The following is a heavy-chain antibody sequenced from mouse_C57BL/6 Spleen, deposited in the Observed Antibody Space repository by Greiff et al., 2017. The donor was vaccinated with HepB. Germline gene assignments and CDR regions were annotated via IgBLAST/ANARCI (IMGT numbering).Heavy chain of an antibody. V-gene: IGHV1-42*01. CDR3: ARLGLRGYFDV. CDR1: GYSFTGYY. Sequence: EVKLMESGPELVKPGASVKISCKASGYSFTGYYMNWVKQSPEKSLEWIGEINPSTGGTTYNQKFKAKATLTVDKSSSTAYMQLKSLTSEDSAVYYCARLGLRGYFDVWGTGTTVTVSS. J-gene: IGHJ1*03. D-gene: IGHD2-4*01. CDR2: INPSTGGT.